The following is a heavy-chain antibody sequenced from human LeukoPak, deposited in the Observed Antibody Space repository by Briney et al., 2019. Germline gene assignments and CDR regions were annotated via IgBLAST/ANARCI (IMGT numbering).Heavy chain of an antibody. CDR3: ARRGSSWLYYFDY. Sequence: SETLSLTCAVYGGXFSGYYCSWIRQPPGKGLEWIGEINHSGSTNYNPSLKSRVTISVDTSKNQFSLKLSSVTAADTAVYYCARRGSSWLYYFDYWGQGTPVTVSS. CDR2: INHSGST. D-gene: IGHD6-13*01. CDR1: GGXFSGYY. J-gene: IGHJ4*02. V-gene: IGHV4-34*01.